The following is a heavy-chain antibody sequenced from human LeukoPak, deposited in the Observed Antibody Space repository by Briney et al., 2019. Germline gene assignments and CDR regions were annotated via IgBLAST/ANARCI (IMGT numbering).Heavy chain of an antibody. J-gene: IGHJ2*01. CDR2: ISSSTTIT. D-gene: IGHD3-3*01. CDR3: ARDTIHWYFDL. V-gene: IGHV3-48*01. Sequence: GGSLRLSCAASGFTFSDYSMNWVRQAPGKGLEGVSYISSSTTITDYADSVKGRFTISRDNAKNSLFLQMNSLRAEDTAVYYCARDTIHWYFDLWGRGTLVTVSS. CDR1: GFTFSDYS.